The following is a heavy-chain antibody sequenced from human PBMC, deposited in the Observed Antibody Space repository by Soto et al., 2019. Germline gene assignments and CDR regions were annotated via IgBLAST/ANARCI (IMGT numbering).Heavy chain of an antibody. Sequence: PGGSLRLSCAASGCTCGSYRMNWILKPPGNGLELVSPLSSGSSNIYYADSVQGRFTISRDNAKNSLYLQMNSLRAEDTAVYYCARDRPPYCGGDCYRSDAFAIRGQGTMVTVSS. D-gene: IGHD2-21*02. V-gene: IGHV3-21*01. CDR1: GCTCGSYR. CDR3: ARDRPPYCGGDCYRSDAFAI. J-gene: IGHJ3*02. CDR2: LSSGSSNI.